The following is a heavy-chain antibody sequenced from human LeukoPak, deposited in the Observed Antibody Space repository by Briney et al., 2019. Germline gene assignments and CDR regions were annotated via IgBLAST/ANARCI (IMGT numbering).Heavy chain of an antibody. D-gene: IGHD3-22*01. J-gene: IGHJ3*02. CDR1: GGSISSYY. CDR3: ARGLPTMIVVVTHAFDI. V-gene: IGHV4-59*08. Sequence: PSETLSLTCTVSGGSISSYYWSWIRQPPGKGLEWIGYIYYSGSTNYNPSLKSRVTISVDTSKNQFSLKLSSVTAADTAVYYCARGLPTMIVVVTHAFDIWGQGTMVTVSS. CDR2: IYYSGST.